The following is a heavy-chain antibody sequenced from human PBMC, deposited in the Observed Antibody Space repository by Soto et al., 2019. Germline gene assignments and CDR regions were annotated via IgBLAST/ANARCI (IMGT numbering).Heavy chain of an antibody. CDR2: IYHSGTT. Sequence: PSETLSLTCSVSGESISSGGYSWSWIRQPPGGGLEWLGYIYHSGTTYSNPSLQSRLTMSVDRSKNEFSLNLNSVTAADTALYYCASYVDSSGWHDAFNIWGRGTLVTVSS. J-gene: IGHJ3*02. CDR1: GESISSGGYS. CDR3: ASYVDSSGWHDAFNI. D-gene: IGHD6-19*01. V-gene: IGHV4-30-2*01.